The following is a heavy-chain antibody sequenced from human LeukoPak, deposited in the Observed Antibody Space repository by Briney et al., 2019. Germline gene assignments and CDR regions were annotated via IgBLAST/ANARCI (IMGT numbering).Heavy chain of an antibody. D-gene: IGHD1-26*01. CDR2: ISGSGGST. J-gene: IGHJ6*03. CDR3: AKGFSGSYYVYYYYMDV. Sequence: EGSLRLSCAASGFTFSSYAMSWVRQAPGKGLEWVSAISGSGGSTYYADSVKGRFTISRDNSKNTLYLQMNSLRAEDTAVYYCAKGFSGSYYVYYYYMDVWGKGTTVTVSS. V-gene: IGHV3-23*01. CDR1: GFTFSSYA.